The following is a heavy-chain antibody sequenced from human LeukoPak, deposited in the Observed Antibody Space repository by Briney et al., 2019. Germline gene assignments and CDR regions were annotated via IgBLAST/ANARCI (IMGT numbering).Heavy chain of an antibody. CDR1: GGSFSGYY. D-gene: IGHD5-18*01. Sequence: SGTLSLTCAVYGGSFSGYYWSWIRQPPGKGLEWIGEINHSGRTNYNPSLKSRVTISVDTSKNQFSLKLSSVTAADTAVYYCARGRGYSYGFRPSEYYFDYWGQGTLVTVSS. CDR3: ARGRGYSYGFRPSEYYFDY. V-gene: IGHV4-34*01. CDR2: INHSGRT. J-gene: IGHJ4*02.